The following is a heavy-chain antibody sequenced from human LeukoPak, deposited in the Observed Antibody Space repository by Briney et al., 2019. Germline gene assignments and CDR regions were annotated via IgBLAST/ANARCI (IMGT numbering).Heavy chain of an antibody. CDR2: ITGTSSGI. D-gene: IGHD5-18*01. J-gene: IGHJ4*02. V-gene: IGHV3-48*01. CDR1: GFTFTSYA. CDR3: ARPVDTAMITGFDY. Sequence: GGYLSLSCAASGFTFTSYAMNWVSQAPGKGLEWVAGITGTSSGIYYADSVRGRFTVSRDNAQKSVYLQMKSLRVEDTGVYYCARPVDTAMITGFDYWGQGTLVTVSS.